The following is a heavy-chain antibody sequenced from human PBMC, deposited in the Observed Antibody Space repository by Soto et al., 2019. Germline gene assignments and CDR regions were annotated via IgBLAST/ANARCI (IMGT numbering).Heavy chain of an antibody. D-gene: IGHD6-13*01. CDR3: ERGLAAGGTGGLTYYFDF. J-gene: IGHJ4*02. CDR1: GFSFSSYA. Sequence: EVQLLESGGDLVQPGGSLRLSCGVSGFSFSSYAMAWVRQVPGKGLEWLSVITVRSHTTYYADSVRGRFTITRDDSRDTRYLELNSLRGEDTAVYYCERGLAAGGTGGLTYYFDFWGQGTLVTVSP. V-gene: IGHV3-23*01. CDR2: ITVRSHTT.